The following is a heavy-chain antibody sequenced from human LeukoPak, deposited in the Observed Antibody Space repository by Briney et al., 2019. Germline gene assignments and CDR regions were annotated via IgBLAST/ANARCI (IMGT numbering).Heavy chain of an antibody. J-gene: IGHJ4*02. Sequence: SETLSLTCAVYGGSFSGYYWSWIRQPPGKGLEWIGEINHSGSTNYNPSLKSRVTISVDTSKNQFSLKLSSVTAADTAVYYCAREIDTVDTKSGYFDYWGQGTLVTVSS. D-gene: IGHD4-17*01. V-gene: IGHV4-34*01. CDR2: INHSGST. CDR3: AREIDTVDTKSGYFDY. CDR1: GGSFSGYY.